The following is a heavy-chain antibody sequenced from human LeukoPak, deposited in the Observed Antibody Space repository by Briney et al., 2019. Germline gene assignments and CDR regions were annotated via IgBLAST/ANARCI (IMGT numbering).Heavy chain of an antibody. CDR1: GGSISSSSYY. J-gene: IGHJ6*02. V-gene: IGHV4-39*01. CDR3: ARTRTGYVGVCYGMDV. Sequence: PSETLSLTCTVSGGSISSSSYYWCWIRQPPGKVLEWIGSIYYSGRTYYNASLNIRVTISVDTSMNQFSVKLSSVNAADTAVYYCARTRTGYVGVCYGMDVWVQGTAVTVS. D-gene: IGHD3-16*01. CDR2: IYYSGRT.